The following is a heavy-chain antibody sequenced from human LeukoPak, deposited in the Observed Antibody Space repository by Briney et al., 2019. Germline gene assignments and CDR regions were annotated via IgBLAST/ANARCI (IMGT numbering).Heavy chain of an antibody. V-gene: IGHV4-34*01. CDR1: GGSFSGYY. D-gene: IGHD2-8*01. Sequence: PSETLSLTCAVYGGSFSGYYWSWIRQPPGKGLEWTGEINHSGSTNYNPSLKSRVTISVDTSKNQFSLKLSSVTAADTAVYFCAREPPVYALVEYYFDYWGQGTLVTVSS. CDR2: INHSGST. CDR3: AREPPVYALVEYYFDY. J-gene: IGHJ4*02.